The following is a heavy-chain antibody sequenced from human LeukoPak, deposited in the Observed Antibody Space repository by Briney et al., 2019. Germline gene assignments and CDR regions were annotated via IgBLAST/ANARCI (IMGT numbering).Heavy chain of an antibody. D-gene: IGHD3-22*01. CDR2: IYYSGST. CDR1: GGSISSYY. J-gene: IGHJ4*02. V-gene: IGHV4-59*01. Sequence: AETLSLTCAVSGGSISSYYWSWIRQPPGKGLECIGYIYYSGSTNYNPSLKSRVTISVDTSKNQFSLKLSSVTAADTAIYYCARGGASGHYPEIDYWGQGTLVTVSS. CDR3: ARGGASGHYPEIDY.